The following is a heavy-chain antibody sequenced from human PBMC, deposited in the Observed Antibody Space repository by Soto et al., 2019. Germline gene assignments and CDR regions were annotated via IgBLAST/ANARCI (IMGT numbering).Heavy chain of an antibody. Sequence: SETLSLTCTVSGGSISSGDYYWSWIRQPPGKGLEWIGYIYYSGSTYYNPSLKSRVTISVDTSKNQFSLKLSSVAAADTAVYYCARGRYYDSSGYYGSWGQGTLVTVSS. CDR3: ARGRYYDSSGYYGS. J-gene: IGHJ5*02. CDR1: GGSISSGDYY. D-gene: IGHD3-22*01. V-gene: IGHV4-30-4*01. CDR2: IYYSGST.